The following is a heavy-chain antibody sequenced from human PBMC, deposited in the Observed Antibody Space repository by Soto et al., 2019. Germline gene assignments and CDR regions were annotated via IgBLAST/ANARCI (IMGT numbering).Heavy chain of an antibody. CDR2: ISGSGGGT. CDR1: GFTFSRYA. J-gene: IGHJ4*02. Sequence: GGSLRLSCAASGFTFSRYAMSWVRQAPGKGLEWVSSISGSGGGTYYEDSVKGLFTFSRDNSKNTLYLQMNSLRAEDTAIYYCAKDQEIFRVVTLRGFDHWGQGTLVTVS. D-gene: IGHD3-3*01. CDR3: AKDQEIFRVVTLRGFDH. V-gene: IGHV3-23*01.